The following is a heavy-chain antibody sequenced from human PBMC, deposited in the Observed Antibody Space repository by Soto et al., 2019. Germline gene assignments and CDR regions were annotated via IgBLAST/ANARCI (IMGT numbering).Heavy chain of an antibody. D-gene: IGHD3-3*01. CDR2: IKQDGSEE. J-gene: IGHJ6*02. CDR3: VRPHFDSWSLDSYGMDV. V-gene: IGHV3-7*03. CDR1: GQTFNRYW. Sequence: DVQLAESGGGLVQPGGSLRLSCVASGQTFNRYWMSWVRQAPGKGLEWVANIKQDGSEEYYVDSVKGRFTISRDNAKNSLYLQMTSLIAEDAAMYYCVRPHFDSWSLDSYGMDVWGQGTTVIVSS.